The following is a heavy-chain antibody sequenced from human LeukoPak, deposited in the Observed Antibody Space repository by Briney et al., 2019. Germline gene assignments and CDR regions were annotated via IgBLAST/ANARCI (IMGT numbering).Heavy chain of an antibody. CDR3: ARGITIFGPALDY. CDR1: LGTFSSYA. V-gene: IGHV1-69*13. D-gene: IGHD3-3*01. CDR2: IFPIFGTA. Sequence: SVKDSCKASLGTFSSYAISWVRPAPGQGLEWMGGIFPIFGTANYAQKLQGGVTITADESTSTAYMELSSLRSEDTAVYYCARGITIFGPALDYWGQGTLVTVSS. J-gene: IGHJ4*02.